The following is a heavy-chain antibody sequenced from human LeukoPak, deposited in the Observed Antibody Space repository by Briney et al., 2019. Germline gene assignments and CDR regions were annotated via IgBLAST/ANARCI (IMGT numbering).Heavy chain of an antibody. CDR1: GFTSFNYA. V-gene: IGHV3-23*01. CDR3: AKDLSYCSGGTCYTSRYYGMDV. D-gene: IGHD2-15*01. Sequence: GGSLRLSCAASGFTSFNYAMSWVRQSPGKGLEWVSIISGSGGNTNYADSVKGRFTISRDNSNNTLYLQMNSLRAEDTAVYYCAKDLSYCSGGTCYTSRYYGMDVWGQGTTVTVSS. CDR2: ISGSGGNT. J-gene: IGHJ6*02.